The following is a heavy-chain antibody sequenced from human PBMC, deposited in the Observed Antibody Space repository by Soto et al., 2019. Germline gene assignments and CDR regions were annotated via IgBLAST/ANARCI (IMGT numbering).Heavy chain of an antibody. V-gene: IGHV3-43D*03. Sequence: GGSLRLSCAASGFTFDDYAMHWVRQAPGKGLEWVSLISWDGGSTYYADSVKGRFTISRDNSKNSLYLQMNSLRAEDTALYYCAKDGGTVTTGYYYYGMDVWGQGTTVTVSS. J-gene: IGHJ6*02. CDR3: AKDGGTVTTGYYYYGMDV. D-gene: IGHD4-17*01. CDR2: ISWDGGST. CDR1: GFTFDDYA.